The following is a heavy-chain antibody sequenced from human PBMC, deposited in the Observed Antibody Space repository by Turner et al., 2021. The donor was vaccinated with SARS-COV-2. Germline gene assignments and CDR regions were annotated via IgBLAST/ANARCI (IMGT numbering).Heavy chain of an antibody. CDR2: SSHIYGRT. CDR3: AQETGYSSSSGYTFDI. CDR1: GGTFNRYA. V-gene: IGHV1-69*06. D-gene: IGHD6-6*01. J-gene: IGHJ3*02. Sequence: QVLLVQSGAEVKKPGSSVKVSCKISGGTFNRYAISWVRQAPGQGLEWTGASSHIYGRTNNARNFLGRVTITADKSTSTANMELSSLRSEDTATDYCAQETGYSSSSGYTFDIWGQGTRVTVSS.